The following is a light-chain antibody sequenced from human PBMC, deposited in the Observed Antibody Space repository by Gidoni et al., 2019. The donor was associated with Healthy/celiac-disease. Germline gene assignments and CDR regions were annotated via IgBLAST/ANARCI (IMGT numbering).Light chain of an antibody. CDR2: AAS. CDR1: QSISSY. Sequence: DIQMTQSPSSLSASVGDRVTITCRASQSISSYLNWYQQKPGKAPKLLIYAASSLQSGVPSRFSGSGAGTDFTITSSSLQPEDFATYYCKQSYSTPWTFGQGTKVEIK. J-gene: IGKJ1*01. CDR3: KQSYSTPWT. V-gene: IGKV1-39*01.